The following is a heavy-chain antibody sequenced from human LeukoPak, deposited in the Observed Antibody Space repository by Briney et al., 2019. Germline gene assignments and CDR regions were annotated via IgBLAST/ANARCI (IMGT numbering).Heavy chain of an antibody. CDR2: IYQSGST. D-gene: IGHD2-2*01. J-gene: IGHJ4*02. Sequence: PSQTLSLTCAVSGGSISSGGYSWSWIRQPPGKGLEWIAYIYQSGSTYYNPSLKSRVTISVDRSKNQFSLKLNSVTAADTAVYYCARGNCITTSCFNPYYFDYWGQGTLVTVSS. CDR1: GGSISSGGYS. CDR3: ARGNCITTSCFNPYYFDY. V-gene: IGHV4-30-2*01.